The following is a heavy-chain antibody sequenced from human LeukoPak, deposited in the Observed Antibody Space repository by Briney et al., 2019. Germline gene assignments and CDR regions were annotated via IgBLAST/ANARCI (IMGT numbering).Heavy chain of an antibody. CDR3: ARGQYYDSSVYFDY. J-gene: IGHJ4*02. V-gene: IGHV4-61*02. CDR1: GGSISSGSYY. CDR2: IYTSGST. D-gene: IGHD3-22*01. Sequence: PSETLSLTCTVSGGSISSGSYYWSWIRQPAGKGLEWIGRIYTSGSTNYNPSLKSRVTISVDTSKNQFSLKLRSVTAADTAVYYCARGQYYDSSVYFDYWGQGTLVTVSS.